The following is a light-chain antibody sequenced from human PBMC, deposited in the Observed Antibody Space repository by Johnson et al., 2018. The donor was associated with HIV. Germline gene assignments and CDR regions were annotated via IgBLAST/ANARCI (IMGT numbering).Light chain of an antibody. CDR2: ENN. CDR3: GTWDTSLGTEF. Sequence: QPVLTQPPSVSAAPEQKVTISCSGSRSNVGDNFVSWYQQLPGTAPKLLIYENNKRPSVIPDRFSGSKSGTSATLDITGLQTGDEADYYCGTWDTSLGTEFFGTGTKVTVL. J-gene: IGLJ1*01. CDR1: RSNVGDNF. V-gene: IGLV1-51*02.